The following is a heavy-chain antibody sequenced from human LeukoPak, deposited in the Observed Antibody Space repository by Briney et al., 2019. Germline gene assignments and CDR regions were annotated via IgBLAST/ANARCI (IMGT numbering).Heavy chain of an antibody. CDR2: TSHSDSP. CDR1: GMSITSRHY. CDR3: ARGGDYSNPTGRDWYFDL. Sequence: AETLSLTCSVSGMSITSRHYWGWIRQPPGKGLEWIGSTSHSDSPYYNPSPKSRVTISVDTSKNQFSLKLSSVTAADTAVYYCARGGDYSNPTGRDWYFDLWGRGTLVTVSS. J-gene: IGHJ2*01. V-gene: IGHV4-38-2*02. D-gene: IGHD4-11*01.